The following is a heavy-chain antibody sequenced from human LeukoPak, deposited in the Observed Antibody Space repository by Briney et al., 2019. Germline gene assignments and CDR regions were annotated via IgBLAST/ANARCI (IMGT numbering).Heavy chain of an antibody. D-gene: IGHD6-19*01. CDR2: IKSKTDGGTT. CDR3: TTDGLAVAGTGDY. CDR1: GFTFSNAW. J-gene: IGHJ4*02. V-gene: IGHV3-15*01. Sequence: GGSLRLSCAASGFTFSNAWMSWVRQAPGKGLEWVGRIKSKTDGGTTDYAAPVKDRFTISRDDSKNTLYLQMNSLKTEDTAAYYCTTDGLAVAGTGDYWGQGTLVTVSS.